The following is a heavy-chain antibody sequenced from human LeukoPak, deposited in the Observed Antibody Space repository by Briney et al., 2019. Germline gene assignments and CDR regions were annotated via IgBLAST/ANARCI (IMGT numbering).Heavy chain of an antibody. D-gene: IGHD5-12*01. CDR3: ARGRGYSGYDHDYYFDY. CDR1: GYSFTSYW. CDR2: IYPGDSDT. J-gene: IGHJ4*02. V-gene: IGHV5-51*01. Sequence: GESLKISCKGSGYSFTSYWIGWVRQMPGKGLEWMGIIYPGDSDTRYSPSFQGQVTISADKSISTAYLQWSSLKASDTAMYYCARGRGYSGYDHDYYFDYWGQGTLVTVSS.